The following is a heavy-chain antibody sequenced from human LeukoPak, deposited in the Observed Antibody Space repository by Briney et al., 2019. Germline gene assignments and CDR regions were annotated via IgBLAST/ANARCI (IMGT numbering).Heavy chain of an antibody. CDR1: GFIFDDYG. Sequence: PGGSLRLSCAASGFIFDDYGMSWVRQAPGKGLEWVSGINWNGGSTGYADSVKGRFTISRDNAKNSLYLQMSSLRAEDTALYYCARGSYDSWLPYFDYWGQGTLVTVSS. V-gene: IGHV3-20*04. D-gene: IGHD3-22*01. J-gene: IGHJ4*02. CDR3: ARGSYDSWLPYFDY. CDR2: INWNGGST.